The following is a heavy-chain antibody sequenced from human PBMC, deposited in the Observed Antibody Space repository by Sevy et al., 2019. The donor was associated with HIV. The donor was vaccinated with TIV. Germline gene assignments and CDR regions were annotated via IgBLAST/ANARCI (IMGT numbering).Heavy chain of an antibody. CDR3: AGGRYDSSGSFDAFDI. CDR1: GFTFSSYA. Sequence: GGSLRLSCAASGFTFSSYALNWVRQAPGKGLEWVSTIYGSRGVTYYADHVKGRFTISRDNSKNTLYLQMNSLRTEDTAVYFCAGGRYDSSGSFDAFDIWGQGTMVTVSS. CDR2: IYGSRGVT. D-gene: IGHD3-22*01. J-gene: IGHJ3*02. V-gene: IGHV3-23*01.